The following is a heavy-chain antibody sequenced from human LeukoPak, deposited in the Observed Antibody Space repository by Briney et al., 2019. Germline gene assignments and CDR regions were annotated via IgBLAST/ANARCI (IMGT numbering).Heavy chain of an antibody. V-gene: IGHV3-7*05. J-gene: IGHJ4*02. CDR2: IKRDGSEK. CDR3: AGDWSTFDY. CDR1: GFTFSNYW. Sequence: GGSLRLSCAASGFTFSNYWMSWVRQAPGKGLEWVANIKRDGSEKYYVDSVKGRFSISRDNAKNSLYLQMNSPRAEDTAVYYCAGDWSTFDYWGQGTLVTVSS.